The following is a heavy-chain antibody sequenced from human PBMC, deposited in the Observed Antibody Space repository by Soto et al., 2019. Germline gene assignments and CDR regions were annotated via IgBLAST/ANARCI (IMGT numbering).Heavy chain of an antibody. Sequence: EVQLVESGGGLVQPGGSLRLSCAASGFTFTSHAIHWVRQAPGKGLEYVSSMTSNGVRADYANSVKGRFTVSRDESKNTLYLQMDSLRTEDMAVYYCARERGEYTSGWYDYWGQGTLVTVSS. J-gene: IGHJ4*02. V-gene: IGHV3-64*01. CDR2: MTSNGVRA. CDR1: GFTFTSHA. D-gene: IGHD6-19*01. CDR3: ARERGEYTSGWYDY.